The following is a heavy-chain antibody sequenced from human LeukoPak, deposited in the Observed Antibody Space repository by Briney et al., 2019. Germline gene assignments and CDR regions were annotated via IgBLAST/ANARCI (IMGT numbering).Heavy chain of an antibody. CDR1: GGSISSGSYY. D-gene: IGHD6-13*01. J-gene: IGHJ4*02. V-gene: IGHV4-61*01. CDR2: IYYSGST. Sequence: SQTLSLTCTVSGGSISSGSYYWSWIRQPPGKGLEWIGYIYYSGSTNYNPSLKSRVTISVDTSKNQFSLKLSSVTAADTAVYYCARLRGYSSSWYGGYYFDYWGQGTLVTVSS. CDR3: ARLRGYSSSWYGGYYFDY.